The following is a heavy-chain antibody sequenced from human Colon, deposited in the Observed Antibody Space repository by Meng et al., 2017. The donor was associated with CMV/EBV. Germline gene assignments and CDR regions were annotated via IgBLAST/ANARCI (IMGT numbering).Heavy chain of an antibody. J-gene: IGHJ6*02. CDR2: IKQDGSEK. CDR1: GFTFSSYW. CDR3: AREGITIFGVVITAGYYYGMDV. V-gene: IGHV3-7*01. D-gene: IGHD3-3*01. Sequence: GESLKISCAASGFTFSSYWMSWVRQAPGKGLEWVANIKQDGSEKYYVDSVKGRFTISRDNAKNSLYLQMNSLRAEDTAVYYCAREGITIFGVVITAGYYYGMDVWGQGITVTVSS.